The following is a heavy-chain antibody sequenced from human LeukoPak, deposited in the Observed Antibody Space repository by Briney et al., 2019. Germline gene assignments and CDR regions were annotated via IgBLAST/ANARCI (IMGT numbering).Heavy chain of an antibody. CDR1: GVTFSSYA. Sequence: GGSLRLSCAASGVTFSSYAMSWVRQAPGKGLEWVSAISGSGGSTYYADSVKGRFTLSRDNSKNTLYLQMNSLRAEDTAVYYCAKRHPYSSSSYYFDYWGQGTLVTVSS. D-gene: IGHD6-13*01. CDR2: ISGSGGST. V-gene: IGHV3-23*01. J-gene: IGHJ4*02. CDR3: AKRHPYSSSSYYFDY.